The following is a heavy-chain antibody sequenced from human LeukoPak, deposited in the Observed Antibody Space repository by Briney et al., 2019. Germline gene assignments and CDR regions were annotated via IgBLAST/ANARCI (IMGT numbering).Heavy chain of an antibody. Sequence: SEILSLTCAVSVGSISSGGYYCSWIRQHPGKGLEWIGYIYYSGSTYYNPSLKSRVTISVDTSKKQFSLKLSSVTAADTAVYYCARTDSSGCYYNYFDYWGQGTLVTVSS. V-gene: IGHV4-31*11. CDR3: ARTDSSGCYYNYFDY. J-gene: IGHJ4*02. D-gene: IGHD3-22*01. CDR1: VGSISSGGYY. CDR2: IYYSGST.